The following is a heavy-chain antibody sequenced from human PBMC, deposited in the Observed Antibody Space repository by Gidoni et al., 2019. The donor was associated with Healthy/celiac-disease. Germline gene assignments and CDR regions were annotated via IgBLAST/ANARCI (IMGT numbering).Heavy chain of an antibody. CDR3: ATLRYDILTGYYKAFDY. CDR2: IYYSGST. V-gene: IGHV4-39*01. D-gene: IGHD3-9*01. J-gene: IGHJ4*02. CDR1: GGSISSSSYY. Sequence: QLQLQESGPGLVKPSETLSLTCTVSGGSISSSSYYWGWIRQPPGKDLAWIGSIYYSGSTYYNPSLKSRVTISVDTSKNQFSLKLSSVTAADTAVYYCATLRYDILTGYYKAFDYWGQGTLVTVSS.